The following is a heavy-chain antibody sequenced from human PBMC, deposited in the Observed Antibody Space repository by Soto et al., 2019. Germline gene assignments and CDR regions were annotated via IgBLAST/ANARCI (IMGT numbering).Heavy chain of an antibody. D-gene: IGHD2-15*01. CDR2: IIPTFGTA. CDR3: ARESIVVVVAATYSYYYGMDV. Sequence: SVKVSCKASGGTFSSYAISWVRQAPGQGLEWMGGIIPTFGTANYAQKFQGRVTITADESTSTAYMELSSLRSEDTAVYYCARESIVVVVAATYSYYYGMDVWGQGTTVTVS. CDR1: GGTFSSYA. J-gene: IGHJ6*02. V-gene: IGHV1-69*13.